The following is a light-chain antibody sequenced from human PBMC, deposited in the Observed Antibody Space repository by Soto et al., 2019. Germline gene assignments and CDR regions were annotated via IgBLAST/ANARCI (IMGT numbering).Light chain of an antibody. CDR1: QSVSSN. CDR3: QHRSSWPRS. V-gene: IGKV3-11*01. CDR2: GAS. Sequence: EIVLTQSPGTLSLSPGERATLSCRASQSVSSNLAWYQQKPGQAPRLLIYGASTRATGIPERFSGSGSGTAFSLSISSLEPDDFAVYYCQHRSSWPRSFGRGTKVDNK. J-gene: IGKJ1*01.